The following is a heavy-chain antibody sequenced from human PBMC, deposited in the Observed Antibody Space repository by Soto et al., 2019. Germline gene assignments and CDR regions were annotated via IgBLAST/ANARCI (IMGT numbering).Heavy chain of an antibody. J-gene: IGHJ4*02. CDR1: GFTFSSYA. Sequence: GASLRLSCAASGFTFSSYAMSWVLQAPGKGLEWVSAVSGNGQGIYYADSVRGRFTISRDNSKNTVFLHMDSLRAEDTAVYYSAKDRDYPRDYFHYWGQGTLVTVSS. V-gene: IGHV3-23*01. D-gene: IGHD3-10*01. CDR2: VSGNGQGI. CDR3: AKDRDYPRDYFHY.